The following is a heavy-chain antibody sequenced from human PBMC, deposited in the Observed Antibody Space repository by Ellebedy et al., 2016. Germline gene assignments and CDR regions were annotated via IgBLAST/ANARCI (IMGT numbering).Heavy chain of an antibody. CDR2: ISAYNGNT. CDR3: ARAKGGTHPDSWFNP. Sequence: ASVKVSXKASGYTFTSYGISWVRQAPGQGLEWMGWISAYNGNTNYAQKLQGRVTMTTDTSTSTAYMELRSLRSDDTAVYYCARAKGGTHPDSWFNPWGQGTLVTVSS. D-gene: IGHD1-26*01. J-gene: IGHJ5*02. CDR1: GYTFTSYG. V-gene: IGHV1-18*01.